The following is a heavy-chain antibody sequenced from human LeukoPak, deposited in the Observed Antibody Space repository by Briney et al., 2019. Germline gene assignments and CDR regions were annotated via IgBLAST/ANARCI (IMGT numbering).Heavy chain of an antibody. V-gene: IGHV3-49*03. Sequence: PGGSLRLSCIASGFTFDDYAMSWFRQAPGKGPEWVGFIRSRAYDGTTEYAAPVKGRFTISRDDSKSIAYLQMNSLKSEDTAVYYCTRDHRDRSGFYYGFVDYWGQGTLVTVSS. J-gene: IGHJ4*02. D-gene: IGHD3-22*01. CDR2: IRSRAYDGTT. CDR1: GFTFDDYA. CDR3: TRDHRDRSGFYYGFVDY.